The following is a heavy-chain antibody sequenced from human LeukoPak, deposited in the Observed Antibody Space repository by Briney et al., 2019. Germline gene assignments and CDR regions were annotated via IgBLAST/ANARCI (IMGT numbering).Heavy chain of an antibody. D-gene: IGHD5-24*01. V-gene: IGHV4-61*09. Sequence: SETLSLTCTVSGGSISSGSYYWNWIRQPAGKGLEWIVHIYTSGITNYNPSLKSRVTISVDTSKNQFSLKLSSVTAADTAVYYCARGEDSYTIKGHAIDYWGQGTLVTVSS. CDR2: IYTSGIT. CDR3: ARGEDSYTIKGHAIDY. J-gene: IGHJ4*02. CDR1: GGSISSGSYY.